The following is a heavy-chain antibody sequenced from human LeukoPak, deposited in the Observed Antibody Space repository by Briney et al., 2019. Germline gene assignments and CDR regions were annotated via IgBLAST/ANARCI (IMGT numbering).Heavy chain of an antibody. CDR3: AKGSDSSGYYTWIDY. V-gene: IGHV3-74*01. D-gene: IGHD3-22*01. CDR1: GFTFSTYW. Sequence: GGSLRLSCAASGFTFSTYWMHWVRQAPGKGLVWVSRISSDGSITGYADSVKGRFTISRDNAKNTLYLQMNSLRAEDTAVYYCAKGSDSSGYYTWIDYWGQGTLVTVSS. J-gene: IGHJ4*02. CDR2: ISSDGSIT.